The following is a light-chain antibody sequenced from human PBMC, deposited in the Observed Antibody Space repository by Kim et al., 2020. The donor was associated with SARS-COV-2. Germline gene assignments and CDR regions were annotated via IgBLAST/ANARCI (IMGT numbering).Light chain of an antibody. V-gene: IGKV3-15*01. Sequence: SLTPGERATLSGRASQSISSSLAWYHQKPGQAPRVLIYGASARATGVPARLRGSGSGTEFTLTISNLQSEDFAVYYCQQYADWRAFGQGTRLEIK. CDR3: QQYADWRA. J-gene: IGKJ5*01. CDR1: QSISSS. CDR2: GAS.